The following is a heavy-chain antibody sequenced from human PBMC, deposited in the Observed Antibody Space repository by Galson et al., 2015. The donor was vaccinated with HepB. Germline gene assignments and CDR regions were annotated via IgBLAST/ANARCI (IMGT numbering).Heavy chain of an antibody. CDR3: TTENHVASTR. V-gene: IGHV3-15*01. Sequence: SLRLSCAASGFTFSNAWMSWVRQAPGKGLEWVGRIRSKTDGGTTDYAAAVKGRFTISRDDSKNTLYPQMNSLRTEDTAVYYCTTENHVASTRWGQGTLVTVSS. J-gene: IGHJ4*02. CDR2: IRSKTDGGTT. CDR1: GFTFSNAW. D-gene: IGHD2-15*01.